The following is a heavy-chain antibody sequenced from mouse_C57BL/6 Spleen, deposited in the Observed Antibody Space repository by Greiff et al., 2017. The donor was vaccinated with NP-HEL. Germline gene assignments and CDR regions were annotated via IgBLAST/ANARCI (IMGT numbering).Heavy chain of an antibody. V-gene: IGHV1-82*01. Sequence: VQLQQSGPELVKPGASVKISCKASGYAFSSSWMNWVKQRPGKGLEWIGRIYPGDGDTNYNGKFKGKATLTADKSSSTAYMQLSSLTSEDSAVYFCARWSIVTNWGDYWGQGTSVTVSS. J-gene: IGHJ4*01. CDR3: ARWSIVTNWGDY. CDR1: GYAFSSSW. CDR2: IYPGDGDT. D-gene: IGHD2-5*01.